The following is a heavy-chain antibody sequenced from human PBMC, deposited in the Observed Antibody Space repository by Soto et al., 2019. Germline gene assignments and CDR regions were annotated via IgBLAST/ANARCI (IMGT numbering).Heavy chain of an antibody. CDR1: GFTFSGST. CDR2: IRSKANSYAT. J-gene: IGHJ4*02. D-gene: IGHD1-26*01. Sequence: EVQLVESGGGLVQPGGSLKLSCAASGFTFSGSTMHWVRQASGKGLEWVGRIRSKANSYATAYAASVKGRFNVSRDDLKNTAYLQMNSLKTEDTAVYYCTSLDWELGFDYWGQGTLVTVSS. V-gene: IGHV3-73*02. CDR3: TSLDWELGFDY.